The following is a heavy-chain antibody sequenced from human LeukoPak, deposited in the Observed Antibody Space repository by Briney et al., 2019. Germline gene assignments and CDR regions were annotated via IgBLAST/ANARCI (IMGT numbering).Heavy chain of an antibody. J-gene: IGHJ3*02. CDR3: VNSGTYTDAFDI. D-gene: IGHD1-26*01. CDR2: IYPGDSDT. Sequence: PGESLKISCKGSGYSFTTNWIGWVRQMPGKGLEWMGIIYPGDSDTRYSPSFQGQVTISADKSITTAYLQWSSLKASDTAMYYCVNSGTYTDAFDIWGPGTMVTVSS. CDR1: GYSFTTNW. V-gene: IGHV5-51*01.